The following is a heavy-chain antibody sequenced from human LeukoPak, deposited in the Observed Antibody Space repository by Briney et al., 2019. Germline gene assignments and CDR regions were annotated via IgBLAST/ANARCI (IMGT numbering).Heavy chain of an antibody. CDR2: FETEDDEP. Sequence: ASVKVSCKVSGYSLSEISVHWIRQVPRRGLEWMGSFETEDDEPLYAQKFQGRVTMTEDTSTDTAYMELSSLRSEDTAVYYCASGNEVTLDGFAIWGQGTMVTVSS. CDR3: ASGNEVTLDGFAI. V-gene: IGHV1-24*01. J-gene: IGHJ3*02. D-gene: IGHD2-8*01. CDR1: GYSLSEIS.